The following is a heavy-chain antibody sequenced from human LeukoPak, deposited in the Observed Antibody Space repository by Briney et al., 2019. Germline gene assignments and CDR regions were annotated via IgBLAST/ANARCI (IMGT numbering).Heavy chain of an antibody. V-gene: IGHV3-23*01. D-gene: IGHD1-26*01. Sequence: GGSLRLSCAASGLTLGSHGVTWVRQPPGKGLEWVSGISSGGGLTYYADSVKGRFTISRDNSKNTLYLQMNSLRAEDTAVYYCARGRGSNPGEATLGTELLNAFDIWGQGTMVTVSS. CDR2: ISSGGGLT. CDR3: ARGRGSNPGEATLGTELLNAFDI. CDR1: GLTLGSHG. J-gene: IGHJ3*02.